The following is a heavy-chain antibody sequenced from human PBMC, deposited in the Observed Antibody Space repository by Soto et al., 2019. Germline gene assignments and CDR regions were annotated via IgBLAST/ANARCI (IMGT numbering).Heavy chain of an antibody. CDR1: GGFFASNT. Sequence: QVYLVQSGAELRKPGPSLKISGKAPGGFFASNTINWLRKPAGQGFEWMGGIIPLFGTANYAEKFQGRVTITADKSTKTEYMELTSLRSEDTAVYYCASKAACGGDCYAFDSWGQGTLVTVSS. CDR3: ASKAACGGDCYAFDS. V-gene: IGHV1-69*06. CDR2: IIPLFGTA. J-gene: IGHJ4*02. D-gene: IGHD2-21*02.